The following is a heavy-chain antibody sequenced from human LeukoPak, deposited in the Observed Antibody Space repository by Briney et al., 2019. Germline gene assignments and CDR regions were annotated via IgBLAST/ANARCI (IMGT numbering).Heavy chain of an antibody. J-gene: IGHJ4*01. D-gene: IGHD2-8*02. CDR1: GYTFTSYW. V-gene: IGHV5-51*01. CDR2: IHPGDSDT. Sequence: GESLQISCKGSGYTFTSYWIGWVRQMPGKGLEWMGIIHPGDSDTRYSPSFQGQVTISADKSISTSYLQWSSLKASDTAMYYCATLPHTEFHYWGHGNLVTVSS. CDR3: ATLPHTEFHY.